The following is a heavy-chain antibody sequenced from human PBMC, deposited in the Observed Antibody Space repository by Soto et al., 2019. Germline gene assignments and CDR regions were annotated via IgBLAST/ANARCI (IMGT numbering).Heavy chain of an antibody. J-gene: IGHJ4*02. D-gene: IGHD1-26*01. CDR2: IYYSGST. CDR3: ARHAKGAFDY. Sequence: SETLSLTCTVSGGSISSYYWSWIRQPPGKGLEWIGYIYYSGSTNYNPSLKSRVTISVDTPKNQFSLKLSSVTAADTAVYYCARHAKGAFDYWGQGTLVTVSS. CDR1: GGSISSYY. V-gene: IGHV4-59*08.